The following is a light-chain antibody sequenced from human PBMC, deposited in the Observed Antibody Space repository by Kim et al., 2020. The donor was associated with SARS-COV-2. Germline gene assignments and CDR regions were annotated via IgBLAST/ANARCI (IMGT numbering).Light chain of an antibody. CDR2: DAS. J-gene: IGKJ1*01. CDR3: QQYNSYPWT. V-gene: IGKV1-5*01. CDR1: QSISSW. Sequence: ASVGDRVTITCRANQSISSWLAWYQQKPGKAPKLLIYDASSLESGVPSRFSGSGSGTEFTLTISSLQPDDFETYYCQQYNSYPWTFGQGTKVDIK.